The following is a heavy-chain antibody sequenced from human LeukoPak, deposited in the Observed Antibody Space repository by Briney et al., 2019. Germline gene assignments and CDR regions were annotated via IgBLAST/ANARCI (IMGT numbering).Heavy chain of an antibody. J-gene: IGHJ4*02. V-gene: IGHV4-39*01. CDR1: GGSISSSSYY. Sequence: SETLSLTCTVSGGSISSSSYYWGWIRQPPGKGLEWIGSIYYSGSTYYNPSLKSRATISVDTSKHQFSLRLSSVTAADTAVYYCVAEEYGTGSYYKSAFWGKGALVTVSS. D-gene: IGHD3-10*01. CDR3: VAEEYGTGSYYKSAF. CDR2: IYYSGST.